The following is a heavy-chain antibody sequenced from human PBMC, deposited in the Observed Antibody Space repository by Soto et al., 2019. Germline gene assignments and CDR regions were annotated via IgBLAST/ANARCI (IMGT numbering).Heavy chain of an antibody. V-gene: IGHV4-34*01. CDR1: GVSFSGYF. D-gene: IGHD3-3*01. Sequence: PSGTPSLTCGVYGVSFSGYFRSWLRQSPGKGLEWLAETNKRGSRNYNPFLRGRLTISLDTSKNQFSLRLSSETSADTAVDYCSRGLAPTIFVTVPAPYWFDAWGQGTQVTVSS. J-gene: IGHJ5*02. CDR2: TNKRGSR. CDR3: SRGLAPTIFVTVPAPYWFDA.